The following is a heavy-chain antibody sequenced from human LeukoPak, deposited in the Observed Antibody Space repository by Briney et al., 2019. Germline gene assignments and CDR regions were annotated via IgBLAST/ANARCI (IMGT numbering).Heavy chain of an antibody. V-gene: IGHV4-34*01. D-gene: IGHD3-22*01. Sequence: SETLSLTCAVYGGSFSGYYWSWIRQPPGKGLEWIGEINHSGSTNYNPSLKSRVTISVDTSKNQFSLKLSSVTAADTAVYYCARPGYYDSSGYWDYWGQGTLVTVSS. CDR1: GGSFSGYY. J-gene: IGHJ4*02. CDR3: ARPGYYDSSGYWDY. CDR2: INHSGST.